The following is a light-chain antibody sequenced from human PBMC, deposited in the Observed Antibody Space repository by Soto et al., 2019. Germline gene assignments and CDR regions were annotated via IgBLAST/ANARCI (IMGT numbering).Light chain of an antibody. CDR1: SSNIGVNT. J-gene: IGLJ1*01. CDR3: QSYDTSLSGSEV. V-gene: IGLV1-44*01. CDR2: INN. Sequence: QSVLTQPPSASGTPGQRVTISCSGSSSNIGVNTVNWYQQLPGTAPKLLIYINNQRPSGVPDRFSGSRSGTSASLAISGLQSEDEADYYCQSYDTSLSGSEVFGTGTKVTVL.